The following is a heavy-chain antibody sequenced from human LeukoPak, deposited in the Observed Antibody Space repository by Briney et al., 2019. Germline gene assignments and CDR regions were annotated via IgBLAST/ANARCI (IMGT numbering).Heavy chain of an antibody. D-gene: IGHD1-26*01. CDR3: ARDSRGSYGSYNRFDP. V-gene: IGHV1-69*13. J-gene: IGHJ5*02. Sequence: SSVKVSCKASGGTFSSYAISWVRQAPGQGLEWMGGIIPIFGTANYAQKFQGRVTITADESTSTAYMELSSLRSVDTAVYYCARDSRGSYGSYNRFDPWGQGTLVTVSS. CDR2: IIPIFGTA. CDR1: GGTFSSYA.